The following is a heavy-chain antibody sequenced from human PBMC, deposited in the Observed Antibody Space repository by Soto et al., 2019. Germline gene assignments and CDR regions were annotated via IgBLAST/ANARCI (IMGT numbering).Heavy chain of an antibody. V-gene: IGHV3-30*18. D-gene: IGHD2-2*02. J-gene: IGHJ6*03. CDR3: AKDPERYCSSTSCYMVGYYYYMDV. CDR2: ISYDGSNK. Sequence: GGSLRLSCAASGFTFSSYGMHWVRQAPGKGLEWVAVISYDGSNKYYADSVKGRFTISRDNSKNTLYLQMNSLRAEDTAVNYCAKDPERYCSSTSCYMVGYYYYMDVWGKGTTVTVSS. CDR1: GFTFSSYG.